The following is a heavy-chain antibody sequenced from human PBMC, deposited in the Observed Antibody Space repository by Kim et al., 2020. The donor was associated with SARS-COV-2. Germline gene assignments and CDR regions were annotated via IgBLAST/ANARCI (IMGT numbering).Heavy chain of an antibody. Sequence: YAQKFQGRVSMTRNTSISTAYMELSSLRSEDTAVYYCARWTSGNYYGMDVWGQGTTVTVSS. CDR3: ARWTSGNYYGMDV. J-gene: IGHJ6*02. V-gene: IGHV1-8*01. D-gene: IGHD3-10*01.